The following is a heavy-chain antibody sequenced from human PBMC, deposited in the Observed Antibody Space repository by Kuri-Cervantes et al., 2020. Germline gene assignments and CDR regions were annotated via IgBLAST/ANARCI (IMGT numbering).Heavy chain of an antibody. CDR1: GFTFSSNA. J-gene: IGHJ3*02. V-gene: IGHV3-30-3*01. Sequence: LSLTCAASGFTFSSNAMHWVRQAPGKGLEWVAVISYDGSNKYYADSVKGRFTISRDNSKNTLYLQMNSLRAEDTAVYYCARDSPLKITMVRGVLFGAFDIWGQGTMVTVSS. CDR3: ARDSPLKITMVRGVLFGAFDI. CDR2: ISYDGSNK. D-gene: IGHD3-10*01.